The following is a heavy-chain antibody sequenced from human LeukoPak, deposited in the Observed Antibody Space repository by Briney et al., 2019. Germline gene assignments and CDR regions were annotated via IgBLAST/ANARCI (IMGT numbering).Heavy chain of an antibody. CDR3: ARDGVIVDDAFDI. J-gene: IGHJ3*02. Sequence: GGSLRLSCVSSGTIVSTNYMQWVRQAPGKGLEWVAVISYDGSNKYYADSVKGRFTISRDNSKNTLYLQMNSLRAEDTAVYYCARDGVIVDDAFDIWGQGTMVTVSS. V-gene: IGHV3-30*12. CDR1: GTIVSTNY. CDR2: ISYDGSNK. D-gene: IGHD3-16*02.